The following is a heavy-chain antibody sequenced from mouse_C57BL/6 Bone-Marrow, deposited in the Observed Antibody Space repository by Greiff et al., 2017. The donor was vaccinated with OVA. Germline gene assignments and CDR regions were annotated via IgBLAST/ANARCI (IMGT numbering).Heavy chain of an antibody. J-gene: IGHJ2*01. CDR3: ARGDEGGYFDY. CDR2: ISSGSSTI. Sequence: EVQLVESGGGLVKPGGSLKLSCAASGFTFSDYGMHWVRQAPEKGLEWVAYISSGSSTIYYADTVKGRFTISRDNAKNTLFLQMTSRRSEDTAMYYCARGDEGGYFDYWGQGTTLTVSS. CDR1: GFTFSDYG. V-gene: IGHV5-17*01.